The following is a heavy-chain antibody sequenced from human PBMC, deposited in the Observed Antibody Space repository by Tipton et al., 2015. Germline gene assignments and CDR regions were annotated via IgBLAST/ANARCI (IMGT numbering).Heavy chain of an antibody. Sequence: QLVQSGAEVKKPGASVKVSCKASDYTFTDYGISWVRQAPGQGLEWMGWINPNNGNTNYGQKFQGRVTMTTDTSTNTAYMELRSLRFDDTAVYYCARGDSSGPDYWGQGTLVTVSS. D-gene: IGHD6-19*01. CDR3: ARGDSSGPDY. J-gene: IGHJ4*02. CDR2: INPNNGNT. V-gene: IGHV1-18*01. CDR1: DYTFTDYG.